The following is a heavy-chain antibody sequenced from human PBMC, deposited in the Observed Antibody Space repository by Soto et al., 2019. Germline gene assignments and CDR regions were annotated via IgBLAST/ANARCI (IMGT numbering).Heavy chain of an antibody. CDR2: IYPGDSDT. V-gene: IGHV5-51*01. J-gene: IGHJ4*02. D-gene: IGHD3-22*01. CDR3: ARSYDSSGRYFDY. Sequence: LGESLKISCKGSGYSFTSYWIGWVRQMPGKGLEWMGNIYPGDSDTRYSPSFQGQGPISADRSINTAYLQWSSLEASDTAMYYCARSYDSSGRYFDYWGQGALVTVSS. CDR1: GYSFTSYW.